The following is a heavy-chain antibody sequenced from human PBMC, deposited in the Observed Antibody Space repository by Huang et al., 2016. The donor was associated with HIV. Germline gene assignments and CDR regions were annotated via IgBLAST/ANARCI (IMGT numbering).Heavy chain of an antibody. CDR1: GGSFSGYY. J-gene: IGHJ6*03. V-gene: IGHV4-34*01. Sequence: QVQLQQWGAGLLRPSETLSLTCAVYGGSFSGYYGTWIRQPPGKGLEWIGEIKHRESTNYNPSLKSRVTSSVDTSRNQFSLTLTSVTAADTAVYYCARGQGGYYYYYMDVWGKGTTVTVSS. CDR3: ARGQGGYYYYYMDV. CDR2: IKHREST.